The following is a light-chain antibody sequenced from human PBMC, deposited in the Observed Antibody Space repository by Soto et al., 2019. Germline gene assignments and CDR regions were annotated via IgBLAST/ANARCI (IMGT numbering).Light chain of an antibody. CDR3: AAWDDSVKGVL. CDR2: SNN. J-gene: IGLJ2*01. V-gene: IGLV1-44*01. CDR1: SSNVGTNI. Sequence: QSVLTQPPSASGTPGQRVTISCSGSSSNVGTNIVNWYQHLPGTAPKLLIYSNNQRPSGVPDRFSGSKSGTSASLAISGLQSEDEADYYCAAWDDSVKGVLFGGGTKLTVL.